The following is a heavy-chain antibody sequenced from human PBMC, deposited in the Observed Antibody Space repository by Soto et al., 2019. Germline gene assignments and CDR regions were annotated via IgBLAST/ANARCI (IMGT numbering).Heavy chain of an antibody. J-gene: IGHJ3*02. CDR3: ARDPTYYDFWSGYSYPQHAFDI. V-gene: IGHV1-18*04. CDR1: GYTFTSYG. Sequence: ASVKVSCKASGYTFTSYGISWVRQAPGQGLEWMGWISAYNGNTNYAQKLQGRVTMTTDTSTSTAYMELRSLRSDDTAVYYCARDPTYYDFWSGYSYPQHAFDIWGQGTMVTVSS. CDR2: ISAYNGNT. D-gene: IGHD3-3*01.